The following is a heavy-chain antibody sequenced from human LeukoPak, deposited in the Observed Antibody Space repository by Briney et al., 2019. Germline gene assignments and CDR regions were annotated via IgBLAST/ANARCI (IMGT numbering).Heavy chain of an antibody. CDR1: GFTFNRFL. V-gene: IGHV3-72*01. Sequence: GGSLRLSCAPSGFTFNRFLIYWVRQAPGKGLEWVGRSRNKANRYTTEYAASVQGRFTISRDDSKNSLYLQMDNLKTEDTAVYYCARNYYMDVWGKGTTVTVSS. CDR3: ARNYYMDV. J-gene: IGHJ6*03. CDR2: SRNKANRYTT.